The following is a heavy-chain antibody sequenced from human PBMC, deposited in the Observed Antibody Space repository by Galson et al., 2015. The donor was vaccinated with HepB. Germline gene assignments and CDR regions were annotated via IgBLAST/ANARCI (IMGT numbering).Heavy chain of an antibody. CDR1: GDSVSSNSAT. J-gene: IGHJ5*02. CDR3: ARGGGDDYGDYRSFDP. CDR2: TYYRSKWYN. D-gene: IGHD4-17*01. V-gene: IGHV6-1*01. Sequence: CAISGDSVSSNSATWNWVRQPPSRGLEWLGRTYYRSKWYNDYAVSVKSRITINPDTSKNQFSLQLNSVTPEDTAVYYCARGGGDDYGDYRSFDPWGQGTLVTVSS.